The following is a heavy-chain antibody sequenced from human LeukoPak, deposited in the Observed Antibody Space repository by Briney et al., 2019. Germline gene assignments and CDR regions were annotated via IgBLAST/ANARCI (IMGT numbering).Heavy chain of an antibody. V-gene: IGHV3-23*01. J-gene: IGHJ6*02. CDR3: ALDRGFYYYGIDV. CDR1: GFTFTTYG. Sequence: GGSLRLSCAASGFTFTTYGMTWVRQAPGKGLDWVSTISGTGGSTYYADSVKGRFTISRDNSKKMLFLQTNSLRAENTAVYYCALDRGFYYYGIDVWGQGTTVTVS. CDR2: ISGTGGST. D-gene: IGHD3-22*01.